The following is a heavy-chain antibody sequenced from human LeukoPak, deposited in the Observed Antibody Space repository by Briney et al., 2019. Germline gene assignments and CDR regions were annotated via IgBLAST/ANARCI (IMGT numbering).Heavy chain of an antibody. CDR3: AREMAPARSAFDL. D-gene: IGHD5-24*01. J-gene: IGHJ3*01. CDR2: INPNSGGT. V-gene: IGHV1-2*06. CDR1: GYTFSGSY. Sequence: SVKVSCKASGYTFSGSYMHWVRQAPGQGLEWMGLINPNSGGTNYAQQLQGRVTMTRDTSISTAYMELSRLRSDDTAVYYCAREMAPARSAFDLWGQGTMVTVSS.